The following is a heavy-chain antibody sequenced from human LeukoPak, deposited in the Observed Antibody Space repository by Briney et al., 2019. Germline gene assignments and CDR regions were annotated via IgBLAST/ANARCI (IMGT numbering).Heavy chain of an antibody. D-gene: IGHD3-22*01. Sequence: SETLSLTCAVYGGSFSGYYWSWIRQPPGKGLEWIGEINHSGSTNYNPSLKSRVTISVDTSKNQFSLKLSSVTAADTAVCYCARGNGHYDSSGYSLSWFDPWGQGTLVTVSS. V-gene: IGHV4-34*01. CDR1: GGSFSGYY. CDR2: INHSGST. J-gene: IGHJ5*02. CDR3: ARGNGHYDSSGYSLSWFDP.